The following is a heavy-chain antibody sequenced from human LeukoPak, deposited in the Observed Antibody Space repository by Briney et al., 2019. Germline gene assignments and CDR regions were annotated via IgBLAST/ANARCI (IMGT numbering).Heavy chain of an antibody. CDR2: IYYSGST. V-gene: IGHV4-30-4*01. CDR1: GGSISSGDYY. Sequence: PSETLSLTCTVSGGSISSGDYYWSWIRQPPGKGPEWMGYIYYSGSTYYNPSLKSRVTISADTSKNQFSLKLSSVTAADTAEYYCAREVRRGGSGKPTRRFDYWGQGTLVTVSS. J-gene: IGHJ4*02. D-gene: IGHD3-10*01. CDR3: AREVRRGGSGKPTRRFDY.